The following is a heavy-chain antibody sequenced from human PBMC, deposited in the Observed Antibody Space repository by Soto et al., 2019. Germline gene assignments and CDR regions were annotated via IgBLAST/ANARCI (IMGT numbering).Heavy chain of an antibody. Sequence: SETQSLTCPVSGGSISSYYWSWIRQPPGKGLEWIGYIYYSGSTNYNPSLKSRVTISVDTSKNQFSLKLSSVTAADTAVYYCARVSYYYYGMDVWGQGTTVTFSS. J-gene: IGHJ6*02. CDR1: GGSISSYY. CDR3: ARVSYYYYGMDV. V-gene: IGHV4-59*01. CDR2: IYYSGST.